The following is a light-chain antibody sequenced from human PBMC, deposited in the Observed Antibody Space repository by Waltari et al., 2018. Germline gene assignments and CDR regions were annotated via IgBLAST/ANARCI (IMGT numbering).Light chain of an antibody. CDR2: SDN. CDR3: AAWDDSFGGLL. J-gene: IGLJ2*01. CDR1: GSNIGRNT. Sequence: QSVLTQPPSASGTPGQRVTISCSGSGSNIGRNTVHWYQRLPGTAPKLLIYSDNPRAPGVPDRFPGSKSWTSGSLAIRGLQSEDESDYYCAAWDDSFGGLLFGGGTQLTVL. V-gene: IGLV1-44*01.